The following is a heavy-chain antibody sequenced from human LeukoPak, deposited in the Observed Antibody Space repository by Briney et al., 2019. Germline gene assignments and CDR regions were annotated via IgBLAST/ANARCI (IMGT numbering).Heavy chain of an antibody. CDR1: GFTFSDYY. V-gene: IGHV3-23*01. CDR2: ISGSGGST. D-gene: IGHD2-2*01. Sequence: GGSLRLSCAVSGFTFSDYYVSWIRQAPGKGLEWVSAISGSGGSTYYADSVKGRFTISRDNSKNTLYLQVNSLRAEDTAVYYCANLYCSSTSCYGDYYYYGMDVWGQGTTVTVSS. CDR3: ANLYCSSTSCYGDYYYYGMDV. J-gene: IGHJ6*02.